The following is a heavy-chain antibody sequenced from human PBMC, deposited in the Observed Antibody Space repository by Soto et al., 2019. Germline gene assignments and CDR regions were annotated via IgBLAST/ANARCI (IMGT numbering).Heavy chain of an antibody. Sequence: ASETPSLTCAVYGGSFSGYYWGWIRPPPGKGLEWIGEINHSGSTNYNPSLKSRVTISVDTSKNQSSLKLSSVTAADTAIYYCAKVVGDGNDYYDFWGQGTLVTVSS. V-gene: IGHV4-34*01. CDR2: INHSGST. D-gene: IGHD3-22*01. CDR3: AKVVGDGNDYYDF. CDR1: GGSFSGYY. J-gene: IGHJ4*02.